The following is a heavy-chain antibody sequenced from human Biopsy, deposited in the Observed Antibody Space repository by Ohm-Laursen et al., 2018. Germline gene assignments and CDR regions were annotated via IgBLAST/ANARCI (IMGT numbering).Heavy chain of an antibody. J-gene: IGHJ4*02. V-gene: IGHV4-59*01. Sequence: SETLSLTCTVSGDSIARYYWSWIRQPPGKGLEWIGYIYYSGSTNYNPSLKSRVTISVDTSRNQFSLKLSSVTAADTAVYYCARVGAGAPSIDYFDYWGQGALVTISS. CDR3: ARVGAGAPSIDYFDY. D-gene: IGHD1-26*01. CDR2: IYYSGST. CDR1: GDSIARYY.